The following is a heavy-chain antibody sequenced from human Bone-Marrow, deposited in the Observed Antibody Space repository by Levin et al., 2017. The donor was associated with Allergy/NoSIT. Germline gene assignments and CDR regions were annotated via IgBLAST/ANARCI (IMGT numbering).Heavy chain of an antibody. Sequence: GGSLRLSCAASGFTFSFYAMHWVRQAPGKGLEWVAVISSDGTNKYYGDSLRGRVTVSRDNSKNTVYLQMNSLRPDDTSVNYCARDLGRGSPTWHLTWGQGTLVSVS. CDR1: GFTFSFYA. CDR2: ISSDGTNK. CDR3: ARDLGRGSPTWHLT. V-gene: IGHV3-30-3*01. J-gene: IGHJ4*02. D-gene: IGHD3-16*01.